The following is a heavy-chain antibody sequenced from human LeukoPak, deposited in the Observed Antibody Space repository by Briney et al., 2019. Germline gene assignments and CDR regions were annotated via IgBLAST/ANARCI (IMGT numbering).Heavy chain of an antibody. D-gene: IGHD3-22*01. CDR3: ARDRYYDSSGYYYNDYYYMDV. CDR1: GGSISSYY. Sequence: SETLSLTYTVSGGSISSYYWSWIRQPPGKGLEWIGYIYYSGSTNYNPPLKSRVTRSVDTSKNQFSLKLSSVTAADTAVYYCARDRYYDSSGYYYNDYYYMDVWGKGTTVTISS. CDR2: IYYSGST. V-gene: IGHV4-59*01. J-gene: IGHJ6*03.